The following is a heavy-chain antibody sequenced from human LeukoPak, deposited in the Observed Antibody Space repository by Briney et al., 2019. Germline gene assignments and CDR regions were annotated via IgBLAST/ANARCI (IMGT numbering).Heavy chain of an antibody. CDR1: GFTFSSYG. J-gene: IGHJ4*02. CDR2: ISYDGSNK. CDR3: ARVRHSSGWYGPFDY. D-gene: IGHD6-19*01. Sequence: GGSLRLSCAASGFTFSSYGMHWVRQAPGKGLEWVAVISYDGSNKYYADSVKGRFTISRDNSKNTLYLQMGSLRAEDMAVYYCARVRHSSGWYGPFDYWGQGTLVTVSS. V-gene: IGHV3-30*03.